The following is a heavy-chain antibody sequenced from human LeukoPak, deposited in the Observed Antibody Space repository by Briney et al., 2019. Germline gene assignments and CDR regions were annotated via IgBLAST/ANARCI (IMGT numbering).Heavy chain of an antibody. J-gene: IGHJ5*02. CDR3: AKAFSAYENWPPNWFDP. V-gene: IGHV3-23*01. CDR2: ISGSGGGT. D-gene: IGHD5-12*01. CDR1: GFTFSTFA. Sequence: GGPLRLSCAASGFTFSTFAMSWVRQAPGKGLEWVPAISGSGGGTYYADSVKGRLTISRDNSKNTLYLQMSSLRAEDTAVYYCAKAFSAYENWPPNWFDPWGQGTLVTVSS.